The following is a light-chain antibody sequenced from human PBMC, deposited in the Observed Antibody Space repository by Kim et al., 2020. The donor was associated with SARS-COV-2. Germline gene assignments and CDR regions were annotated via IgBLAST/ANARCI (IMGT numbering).Light chain of an antibody. Sequence: GQTVTISCTGSSSDIGSGYRVYWYQDMSGTAPKLLISGDNNRPSGVPDRFSASRSGTSASLAITGLQAEDEADYYCQSFDAVLTKIFGGGTRLTVL. J-gene: IGLJ2*01. CDR2: GDN. CDR1: SSDIGSGYR. CDR3: QSFDAVLTKI. V-gene: IGLV1-40*01.